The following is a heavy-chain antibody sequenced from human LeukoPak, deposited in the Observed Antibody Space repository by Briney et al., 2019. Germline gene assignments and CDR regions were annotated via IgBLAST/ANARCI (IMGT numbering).Heavy chain of an antibody. D-gene: IGHD2-2*01. CDR1: GGTFSSYA. J-gene: IGHJ4*02. CDR3: ASLGYCSSTSCSSSNY. Sequence: SVKVSCKASGGTFSSYAISWVRQAPGQGLEWMGGIIPIFGTANYAQKSQGRVTITADESTSTAYMELSSLRSEDTAVYYCASLGYCSSTSCSSSNYWGQGTLVTVSS. CDR2: IIPIFGTA. V-gene: IGHV1-69*13.